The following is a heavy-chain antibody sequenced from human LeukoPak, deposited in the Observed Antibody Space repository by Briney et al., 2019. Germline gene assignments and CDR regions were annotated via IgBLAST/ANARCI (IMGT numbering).Heavy chain of an antibody. CDR1: GFTFSSYG. J-gene: IGHJ4*02. V-gene: IGHV3-30*18. D-gene: IGHD2-15*01. CDR2: ISYDGSNK. Sequence: GGSLRLSCAASGFTFSSYGMHWVRQAPGKGLEWVAVISYDGSNKYYADSVKGRFTISRDNSKNTLYLQMNSLRAEDTAVYYCAKDGAVVVTKGYFDYWGQGTLVTVFS. CDR3: AKDGAVVVTKGYFDY.